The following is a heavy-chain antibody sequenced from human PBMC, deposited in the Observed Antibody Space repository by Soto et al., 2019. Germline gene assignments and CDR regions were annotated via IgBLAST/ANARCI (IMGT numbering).Heavy chain of an antibody. CDR1: GFSVSNYG. CDR2: VWKDGNTK. D-gene: IGHD3-10*01. J-gene: IGHJ3*02. Sequence: QVQLVESGGGVVQPGQSLRLSCAASGFSVSNYGMHWVRQAPGKGLEWVAVVWKDGNTKHYGDSVKGRFTIPRDNSKNALELQMSRLRGEDTAVYYCARGEAGTDEGFAIWGQGTRVTVSS. V-gene: IGHV3-33*01. CDR3: ARGEAGTDEGFAI.